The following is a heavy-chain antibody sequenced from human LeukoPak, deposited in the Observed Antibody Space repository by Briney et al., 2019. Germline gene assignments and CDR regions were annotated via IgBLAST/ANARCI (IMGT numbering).Heavy chain of an antibody. CDR2: IYTSGST. Sequence: PSETLSLTCTVSGGSISSGSYYWSWIRQPAGTGLEWIGRIYTSGSTNYNPSLKSRVTISVDTSKNQFSLKLSSVTAADTAVYYCARVTRTLCSGGSCYSGYFDYWGQGTLVTVSS. V-gene: IGHV4-61*02. CDR3: ARVTRTLCSGGSCYSGYFDY. CDR1: GGSISSGSYY. J-gene: IGHJ4*02. D-gene: IGHD2-15*01.